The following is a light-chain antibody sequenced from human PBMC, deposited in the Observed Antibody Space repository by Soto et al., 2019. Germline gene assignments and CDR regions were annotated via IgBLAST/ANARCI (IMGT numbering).Light chain of an antibody. Sequence: QSALTQPASVSGSPGQSITISCTGTSSDIGGYNCVSWYQQPPGTAPKLIIYEVNNRPSGVPDRFSGSKSGNTASLTISGLQAEDEADYYCISFTTSSTYVFGGGTKVTVL. V-gene: IGLV2-14*01. CDR2: EVN. CDR3: ISFTTSSTYV. J-gene: IGLJ1*01. CDR1: SSDIGGYNC.